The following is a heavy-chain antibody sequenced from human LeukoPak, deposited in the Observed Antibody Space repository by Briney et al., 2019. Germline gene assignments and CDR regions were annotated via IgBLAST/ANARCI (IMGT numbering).Heavy chain of an antibody. Sequence: GGSLRLSCAASGFTFSSYWMSWVRQAPGKGLEWVSSISSSSSYIYYADSVKGRFTISRDNAKNSLYLQMNSLRAEDTAVYYCAKHPNQLGVDYWGQGTLVTVSS. V-gene: IGHV3-21*01. CDR1: GFTFSSYW. D-gene: IGHD6-6*01. J-gene: IGHJ4*02. CDR2: ISSSSSYI. CDR3: AKHPNQLGVDY.